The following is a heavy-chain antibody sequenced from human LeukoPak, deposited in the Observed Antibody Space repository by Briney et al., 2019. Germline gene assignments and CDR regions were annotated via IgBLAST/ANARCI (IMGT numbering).Heavy chain of an antibody. Sequence: ASVKVSCKASGYSFTTYGIAWVRQAPGQGLEWMGWISGDNGNTNYAQRVQGRVTMTTDTYTSTAYMELRSLRFDDTAVYYCARGGSSSWSSNDYWGQGTLVTVSS. CDR2: ISGDNGNT. D-gene: IGHD6-13*01. V-gene: IGHV1-18*01. CDR1: GYSFTTYG. J-gene: IGHJ4*02. CDR3: ARGGSSSWSSNDY.